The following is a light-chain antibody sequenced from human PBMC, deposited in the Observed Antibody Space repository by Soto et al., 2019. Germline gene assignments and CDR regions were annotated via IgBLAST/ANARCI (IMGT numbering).Light chain of an antibody. CDR3: HQRSKWPLT. V-gene: IGKV3-11*01. Sequence: EIVLTQSPATLSLSPGERATLSFRASQSVRSYLAWYQQKPGQAPRLLIYDASNRATDIPARFSGSRSGTDFTLTISSLDPEDSAVYYCHQRSKWPLTFGGGNKVDIK. CDR2: DAS. CDR1: QSVRSY. J-gene: IGKJ4*01.